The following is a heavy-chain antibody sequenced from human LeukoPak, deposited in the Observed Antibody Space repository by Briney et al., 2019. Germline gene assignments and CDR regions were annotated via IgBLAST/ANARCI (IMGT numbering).Heavy chain of an antibody. CDR2: IYSGGST. CDR3: ARVVDTAMELYYFDY. D-gene: IGHD5-18*01. J-gene: IGHJ4*02. CDR1: GFTVSSNY. Sequence: GGSLRLSCAASGFTVSSNYMSWVRQAPGKGLEWVSVIYSGGSTYYADSVKGRFTIPRDNSKNTLYLQMNSLRAEDTAVYYCARVVDTAMELYYFDYWGQGTLVTVSS. V-gene: IGHV3-66*01.